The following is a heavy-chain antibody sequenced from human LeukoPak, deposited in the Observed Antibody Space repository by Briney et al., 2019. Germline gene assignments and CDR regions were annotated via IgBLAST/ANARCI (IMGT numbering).Heavy chain of an antibody. J-gene: IGHJ4*02. Sequence: GGSLRLSCAASGFTFSSYSMNWVRQAPGKGLEWVSYISSRSSTIYYADSVKGRFTISRDNAKNSLYLQMNSLRAEDTAVYYCAREYIVVVVAATPVDYWGQGTLVTVSS. CDR2: ISSRSSTI. CDR1: GFTFSSYS. CDR3: AREYIVVVVAATPVDY. V-gene: IGHV3-48*01. D-gene: IGHD2-15*01.